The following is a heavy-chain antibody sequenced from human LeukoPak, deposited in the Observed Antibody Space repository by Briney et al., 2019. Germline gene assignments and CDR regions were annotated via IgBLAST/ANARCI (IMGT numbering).Heavy chain of an antibody. D-gene: IGHD3-10*01. Sequence: GGSLRLSCAASGFTFSGYWMTWVRRAPGKGLVWVSRISSDGSSTSYADSVKGRFTISRDNAKNTLYLQMNSPRAEDTAVYYCARDYYGSVDYWGQGTLVTVSP. CDR3: ARDYYGSVDY. J-gene: IGHJ4*02. CDR1: GFTFSGYW. CDR2: ISSDGSST. V-gene: IGHV3-74*01.